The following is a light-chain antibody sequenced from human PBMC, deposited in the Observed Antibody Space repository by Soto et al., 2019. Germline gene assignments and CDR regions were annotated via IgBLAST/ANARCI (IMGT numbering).Light chain of an antibody. V-gene: IGKV3-20*01. Sequence: EIVLTQSPGTLSSSPGDRATLSCRASESVSSTYLAWYQQKPGQAPRLLIYGASSRASGIPDRFSGSGSGTDFTLTISRLEPEDFAVYYCQQYGSSPPDTFGGGTKVEIK. CDR2: GAS. CDR3: QQYGSSPPDT. J-gene: IGKJ4*01. CDR1: ESVSSTY.